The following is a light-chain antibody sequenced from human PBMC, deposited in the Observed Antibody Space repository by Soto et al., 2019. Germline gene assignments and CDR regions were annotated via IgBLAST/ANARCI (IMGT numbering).Light chain of an antibody. Sequence: DIQLTQSPSFLSESVGDRLTTTCRASQAIRSSLAWYQQKPGKAPNLQIYTVSNLQSGVPSRFSGSRSGTEFTLTISSLHPEDFATYYCQQFNSSPFTFGGGTKVEI. CDR2: TVS. V-gene: IGKV1-9*01. CDR3: QQFNSSPFT. J-gene: IGKJ4*01. CDR1: QAIRSS.